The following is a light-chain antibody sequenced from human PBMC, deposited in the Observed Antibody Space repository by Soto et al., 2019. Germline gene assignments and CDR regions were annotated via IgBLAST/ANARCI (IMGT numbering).Light chain of an antibody. CDR1: SGDVGGYNY. Sequence: QCALTQPASVSGSPGQSITISCTGTSGDVGGYNYVSWYQQHPGKAPKLMIYDVSNRPSGVSNRFSGSKSGNTASLTISGLQAEDEADYYCSSYTSSSTLVVFGGGTKVTDL. J-gene: IGLJ2*01. CDR2: DVS. V-gene: IGLV2-14*01. CDR3: SSYTSSSTLVV.